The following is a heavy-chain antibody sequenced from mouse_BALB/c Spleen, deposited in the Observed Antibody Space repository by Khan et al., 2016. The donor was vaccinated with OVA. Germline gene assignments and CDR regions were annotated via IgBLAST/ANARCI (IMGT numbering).Heavy chain of an antibody. J-gene: IGHJ3*01. Sequence: EVELVESGGGLVKPGGSLKLSCAASGFTFSTYAMSWVRQTPEKRLEWVATISSDGDYTYFPDNVTGRFTISRDNAKNTLCLKMTSLRSEDTAMYYFASSPYANFAYCVQVTLFTFSA. CDR1: GFTFSTYA. D-gene: IGHD2-1*01. V-gene: IGHV5-9-3*01. CDR2: ISSDGDYT. CDR3: ASSPYANFAY.